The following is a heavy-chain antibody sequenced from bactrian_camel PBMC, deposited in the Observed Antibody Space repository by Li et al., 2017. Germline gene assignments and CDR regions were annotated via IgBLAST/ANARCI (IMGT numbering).Heavy chain of an antibody. D-gene: IGHD4*01. J-gene: IGHJ6*01. CDR1: GYTHVYTRYT. V-gene: IGHV3S53*01. CDR3: VADVRGTVTLTISSYGDCNPGFGY. CDR2: ITSDGIT. Sequence: VQLVESGGGSVETGGSLRLSRTASGYTHVYTRYTLAWFRQAPLHEREGVASITSDGITYYADSVKGRFTISQDNAKNTVYLQMNNLKPEDTAVYYCVADVRGTVTLTISSYGDCNPGFGYWAQGTQVTVS.